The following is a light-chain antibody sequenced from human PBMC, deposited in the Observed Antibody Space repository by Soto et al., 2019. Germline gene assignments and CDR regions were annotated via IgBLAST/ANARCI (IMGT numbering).Light chain of an antibody. CDR1: SSNIGSKT. J-gene: IGLJ1*01. V-gene: IGLV1-44*01. CDR2: SNY. Sequence: QSALTQPPSASGTPGQRVTVSCSGSSSNIGSKTVNWYQQLPGAAPKLLIYSNYQRPSGVPDRFSGSKSGTSASLAISGLQSEDEADYYCSAWDASLNGYVFGTGT. CDR3: SAWDASLNGYV.